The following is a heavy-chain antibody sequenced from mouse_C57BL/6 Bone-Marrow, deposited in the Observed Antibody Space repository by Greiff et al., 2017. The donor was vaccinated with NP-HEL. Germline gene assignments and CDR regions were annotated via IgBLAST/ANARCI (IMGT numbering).Heavy chain of an antibody. CDR2: INPYNGGT. J-gene: IGHJ2*01. Sequence: EVQLHQSGPVLVKPGASVKMSCKASGYTFTDYYMNWVKQSHGKSLEWIGVINPYNGGTSYNQKFKGKATLTVDKSSSTAYMELNSLTSEDSAVYYCARRSTMITQYYFDYWGQGTTLTVSS. V-gene: IGHV1-19*01. CDR1: GYTFTDYY. D-gene: IGHD2-4*01. CDR3: ARRSTMITQYYFDY.